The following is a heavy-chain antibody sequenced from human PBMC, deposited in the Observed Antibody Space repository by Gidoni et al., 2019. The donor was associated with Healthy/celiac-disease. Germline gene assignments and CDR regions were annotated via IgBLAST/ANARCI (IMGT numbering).Heavy chain of an antibody. CDR2: IYYSGST. D-gene: IGHD6-19*01. CDR3: ARERSSGWHFDY. J-gene: IGHJ4*02. V-gene: IGHV4-31*03. CDR1: GASISSGGYY. Sequence: QVQLQESRPGLVKPSQTLSLTCTVSGASISSGGYYWSWIRQHPGKGLEWIGYIYYSGSTYYNPSLKIRVTISVDTSKNQFSLKLSSVTAADTAVYYCARERSSGWHFDYWGQGTLVTVSS.